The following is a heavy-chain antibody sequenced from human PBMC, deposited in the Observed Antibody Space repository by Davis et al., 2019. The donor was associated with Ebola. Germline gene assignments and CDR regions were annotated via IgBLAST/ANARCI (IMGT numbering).Heavy chain of an antibody. D-gene: IGHD2-21*01. J-gene: IGHJ4*02. CDR2: ISAYNGHT. Sequence: ASVKVSCKASGYTFNNYGISWVRQAPGQGLEWMGWISAYNGHTNYAQNLQGRVTMTRNTAIRTAYLELSSLRSEDTAVYYCARGGVAYSDLDYWGQGTLVAVSS. CDR1: GYTFNNYG. CDR3: ARGGVAYSDLDY. V-gene: IGHV1-18*01.